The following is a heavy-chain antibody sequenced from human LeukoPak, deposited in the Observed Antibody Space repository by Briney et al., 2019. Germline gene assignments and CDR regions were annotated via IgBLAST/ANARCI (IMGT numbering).Heavy chain of an antibody. D-gene: IGHD5-18*01. CDR2: TYYRSKWYK. CDR3: ARASRGYSYGPRGDYFDY. Sequence: SQTLSLTCAISGDSVSSNSAAWNWIRQSPSRGLEWLGRTYYRSKWYKYYAVSVKSRITINPDTSKNQFSLQLNSVTPEDTAVYYCARASRGYSYGPRGDYFDYWGQGTLVTVSS. V-gene: IGHV6-1*01. CDR1: GDSVSSNSAA. J-gene: IGHJ4*02.